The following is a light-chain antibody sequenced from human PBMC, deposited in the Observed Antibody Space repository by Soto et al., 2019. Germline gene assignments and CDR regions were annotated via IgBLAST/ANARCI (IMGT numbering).Light chain of an antibody. V-gene: IGKV1-5*03. CDR1: QTISSW. CDR3: QHYNSYSEA. J-gene: IGKJ1*01. Sequence: DIQMTQAPSTLSGSVGDRVTITRRARQTISSWLAWYQQKPGKAPKLLIYKASTLKSGVPSRFSGSGSGTEFTLTIISLQPDDFATYYCQHYNSYSEAFGQGTKVDIK. CDR2: KAS.